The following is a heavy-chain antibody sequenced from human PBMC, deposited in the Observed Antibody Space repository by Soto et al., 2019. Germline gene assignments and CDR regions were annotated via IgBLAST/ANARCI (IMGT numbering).Heavy chain of an antibody. J-gene: IGHJ5*02. D-gene: IGHD3-16*01. CDR2: INPHSGDT. CDR3: ARMIIGGFKGTWLDP. V-gene: IGHV1-2*02. CDR1: GYTFTAYY. Sequence: QVQLLQSGAEVKKPGASVKVSCEASGYTFTAYYIHWVRQAPGQVLEWMGWINPHSGDTNYAQNFQGRVSMTRDTSISTAYMELSRLTHDDTAVYYCARMIIGGFKGTWLDPWGQGTLVTVSS.